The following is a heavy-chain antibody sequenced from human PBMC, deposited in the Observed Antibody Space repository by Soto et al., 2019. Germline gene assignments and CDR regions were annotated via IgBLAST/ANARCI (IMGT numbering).Heavy chain of an antibody. CDR2: INPQSGGT. CDR1: GYVFSDYY. CDR3: ARDRVRSPDGVDSFDV. D-gene: IGHD3-10*01. J-gene: IGHJ3*01. V-gene: IGHV1-2*02. Sequence: ASVKVSCKASGYVFSDYYMHWVRQAPGQGLEWMGYINPQSGGTKYGEKFQDRVTMTRDRPKTTVYMELRGLTSDATAVYYCARDRVRSPDGVDSFDVWRQRTQVTVPS.